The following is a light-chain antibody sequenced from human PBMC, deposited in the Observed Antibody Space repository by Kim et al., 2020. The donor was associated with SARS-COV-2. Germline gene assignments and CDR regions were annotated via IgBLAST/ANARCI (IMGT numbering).Light chain of an antibody. CDR3: QQYGSSPWT. Sequence: EIVLTQSPGTLSLSPGERATLSCRASQSVSSSYLAWYQQKPSQAPRLLIYGASSRATGIPDRFSGSGSGTDFTLTISRLEPEDFAVYYCQQYGSSPWTFGQRTKVDIK. J-gene: IGKJ1*01. V-gene: IGKV3-20*01. CDR2: GAS. CDR1: QSVSSSY.